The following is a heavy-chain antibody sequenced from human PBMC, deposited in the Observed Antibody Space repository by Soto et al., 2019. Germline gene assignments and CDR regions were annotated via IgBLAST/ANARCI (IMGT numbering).Heavy chain of an antibody. V-gene: IGHV3-74*01. J-gene: IGHJ4*02. D-gene: IGHD6-19*01. Sequence: EVQLVESGGGLVQPGGSLRLSCAASGFIFSNYWMHWVRQAPGKGLVWVSRINSDGRSTSYADSVTGRFTISRDNAKNTLYLQLNGLRAEDTAVYYCARSAVAGTDWGQGTLVTVSS. CDR3: ARSAVAGTD. CDR1: GFIFSNYW. CDR2: INSDGRST.